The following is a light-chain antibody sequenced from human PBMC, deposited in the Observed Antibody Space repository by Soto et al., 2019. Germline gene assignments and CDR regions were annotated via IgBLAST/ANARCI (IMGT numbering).Light chain of an antibody. CDR2: LEGSGSY. CDR3: ETWDTNVVV. V-gene: IGLV4-60*02. CDR1: SGHSTYI. J-gene: IGLJ2*01. Sequence: QSVLTQSSSASASLGSSVKLTCTLSSGHSTYIIAWHQQQPGKAPRYLMKLEGSGSYNKGSGIPDRFSGSSSGADRYLTISNLQFVDEADYYCETWDTNVVVFGGGTKVTVL.